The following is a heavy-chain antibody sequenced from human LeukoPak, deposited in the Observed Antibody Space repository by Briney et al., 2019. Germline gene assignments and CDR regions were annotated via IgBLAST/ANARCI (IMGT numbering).Heavy chain of an antibody. CDR1: GFTFSSYS. Sequence: GGSLRLSCAASGFTFSSYSMNWVRQAPGKGLEWVSYISSSSSTIYYADSVKGRFTISRDNAKNSLYLQMNSLRAEDTAVYYCARPVVVTAIDYYYYGMDVWGQGTTVTVSS. J-gene: IGHJ6*02. V-gene: IGHV3-48*04. D-gene: IGHD2-21*02. CDR3: ARPVVVTAIDYYYYGMDV. CDR2: ISSSSSTI.